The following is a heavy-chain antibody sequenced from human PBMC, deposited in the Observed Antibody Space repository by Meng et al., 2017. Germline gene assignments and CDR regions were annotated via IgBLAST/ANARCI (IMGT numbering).Heavy chain of an antibody. CDR1: GFIFSNYE. Sequence: QEQLGEPGGDVVPPGRSLTLSCAASGFIFSNYEMHWVRQGPGKGLEWVACITKDGSRKYYLGSVRGRLTISRDNSKNTLYLEMNSLRSEDTALYYCARDFDYWGQGTLVTVSS. V-gene: IGHV3-30*16. CDR3: ARDFDY. CDR2: ITKDGSRK. J-gene: IGHJ4*02.